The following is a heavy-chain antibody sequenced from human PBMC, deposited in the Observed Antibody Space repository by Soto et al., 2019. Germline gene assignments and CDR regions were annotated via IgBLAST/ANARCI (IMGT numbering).Heavy chain of an antibody. Sequence: EVQLVESGGGLVQPGGSLRLSCAASGFTFSSYSMNWVRQAPGKGLEWVSYISSSSSTIYYADSVKGRFTISRDNAKNSLYLQMNSLRAEDTAVYYCARDNPVVPAATSGSVRNLDYWGQGTLVTVSS. D-gene: IGHD2-2*01. CDR2: ISSSSSTI. CDR1: GFTFSSYS. CDR3: ARDNPVVPAATSGSVRNLDY. V-gene: IGHV3-48*01. J-gene: IGHJ4*02.